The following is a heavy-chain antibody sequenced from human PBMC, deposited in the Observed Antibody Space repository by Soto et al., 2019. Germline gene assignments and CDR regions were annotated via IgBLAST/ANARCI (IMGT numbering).Heavy chain of an antibody. Sequence: QITLKESGPTLVNPTQTLTLTCTFSGFSLSTSGVGVGWIRQPPGKALEWLALVYWNDDKRYSPSLKSRLTITKDTSKNQVVLIMTNMDPVDTATYYCAHSRSDVGATFFDYWGQGIQVTVSS. D-gene: IGHD1-26*01. J-gene: IGHJ4*02. CDR3: AHSRSDVGATFFDY. CDR2: VYWNDDK. CDR1: GFSLSTSGVG. V-gene: IGHV2-5*01.